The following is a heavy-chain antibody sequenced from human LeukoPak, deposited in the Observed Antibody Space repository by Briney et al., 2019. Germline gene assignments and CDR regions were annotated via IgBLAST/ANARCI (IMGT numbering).Heavy chain of an antibody. J-gene: IGHJ5*02. CDR3: ASFGGRYQLLKYRNWFDP. D-gene: IGHD2-2*01. CDR1: GGSFIGYY. Sequence: SETLSLTCAVYGGSFIGYYWSWIRQPPGKGLEWIGEINHSGSTNYNPSLKSRVTISVDTSKNQFSLKLSSVTAADTAVYYCASFGGRYQLLKYRNWFDPWGQGTLVTVSS. V-gene: IGHV4-34*01. CDR2: INHSGST.